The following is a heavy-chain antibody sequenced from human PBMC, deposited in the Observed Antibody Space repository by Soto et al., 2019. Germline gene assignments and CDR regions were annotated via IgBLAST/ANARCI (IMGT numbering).Heavy chain of an antibody. D-gene: IGHD2-21*02. J-gene: IGHJ3*01. CDR2: ISGSGGTT. CDR3: AKGFIVVVTAIRPDDNFDV. CDR1: GFTFNTYA. V-gene: IGHV3-23*01. Sequence: PGGSLRLSCAASGFTFNTYAMNWVRQAPGKGLEWVASISGSGGTTYYAGSVKGRFTVSRDTSKNTLFLQMNSLSAEDTAVYYCAKGFIVVVTAIRPDDNFDVWGQGTMVTVSS.